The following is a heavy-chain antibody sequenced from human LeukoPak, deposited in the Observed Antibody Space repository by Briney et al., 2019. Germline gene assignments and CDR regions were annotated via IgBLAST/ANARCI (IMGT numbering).Heavy chain of an antibody. V-gene: IGHV1-46*01. Sequence: ASVKVSCKTSGYTFTSYYIHWVRQAPGQGLDWMGMIRPSGGSTTCAQKFQGRVTMTRDTSTSTVYMELSSPRPEDTAVYYRARDHCTHGLCYNSLFYWGQGTLVTVSS. CDR2: IRPSGGST. D-gene: IGHD2-8*01. CDR1: GYTFTSYY. CDR3: ARDHCTHGLCYNSLFY. J-gene: IGHJ4*02.